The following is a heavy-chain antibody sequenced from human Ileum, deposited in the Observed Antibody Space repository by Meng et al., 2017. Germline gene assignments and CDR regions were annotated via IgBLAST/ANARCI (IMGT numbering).Heavy chain of an antibody. CDR3: ASGSGSLDY. CDR1: GGSVSSNIAA. Sequence: EQLQQSGPGLVKPSQTLSLTSAVSGGSVSSNIAAWNWIRQSPLRGLEWLGRTYYRSKWYSEYAVSVKSRISITPDTSKNQFSLQMNSVTPEDTAVYYCASGSGSLDYWGPGTLVTVSS. V-gene: IGHV6-1*01. J-gene: IGHJ4*02. D-gene: IGHD3-3*01. CDR2: TYYRSKWYS.